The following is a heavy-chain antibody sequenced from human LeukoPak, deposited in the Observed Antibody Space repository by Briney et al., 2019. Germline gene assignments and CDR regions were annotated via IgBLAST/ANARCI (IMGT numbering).Heavy chain of an antibody. J-gene: IGHJ6*02. V-gene: IGHV3-21*04. D-gene: IGHD3-22*01. CDR3: ARALHPYYYDSSGLGDYYYGMDV. CDR2: ISSSSSYI. Sequence: GGSLRLSCAASGFTFSSYSMNWVRQAPGKGLEWVSSISSSSSYIYYADSVKGRFTISRDNAKNSLYLQMNSLRAEDTAVYYCARALHPYYYDSSGLGDYYYGMDVWGQGTTVTVSS. CDR1: GFTFSSYS.